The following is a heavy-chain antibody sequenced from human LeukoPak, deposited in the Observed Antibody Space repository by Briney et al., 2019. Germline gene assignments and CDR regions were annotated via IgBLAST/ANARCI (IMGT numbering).Heavy chain of an antibody. CDR2: IIPIFGTA. Sequence: SVKVSCKASGGTFSSYAISWVRQAPGQGLEWMGGIIPIFGTANYAQKFQGRVTMTRDTSISTAYMELSSLRSEDTAVYYCARTCSGTSCSDFDYWGQGTLVTVSS. CDR3: ARTCSGTSCSDFDY. J-gene: IGHJ4*02. CDR1: GGTFSSYA. D-gene: IGHD2-2*01. V-gene: IGHV1-69*05.